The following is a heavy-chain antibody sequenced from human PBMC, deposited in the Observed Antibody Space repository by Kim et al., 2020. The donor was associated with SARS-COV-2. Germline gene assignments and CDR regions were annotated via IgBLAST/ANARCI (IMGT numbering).Heavy chain of an antibody. V-gene: IGHV4-34*01. CDR1: GGSFSGYY. CDR2: INHSGST. Sequence: SETLSLTCAVYGGSFSGYYWSWIRQPPGKGLEWIGEINHSGSTNYNPSLKSRVTISVDTSKNQFSLKLSSVTAADTAVYYCARGAGISYDSSGSRYYFDYWGQGTLVTVSS. D-gene: IGHD3-22*01. J-gene: IGHJ4*02. CDR3: ARGAGISYDSSGSRYYFDY.